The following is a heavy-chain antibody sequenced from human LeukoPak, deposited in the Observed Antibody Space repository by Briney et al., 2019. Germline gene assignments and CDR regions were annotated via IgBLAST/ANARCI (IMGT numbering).Heavy chain of an antibody. CDR2: IRDAGNNK. V-gene: IGHV3-30*02. Sequence: PGGSLRLSCVAAGFTFSRTDMHWVRQAPGKGPEWVSFIRDAGNNKYYADSVKGRFTISRDNAKKSLFLQMNSLRAEDTAVYYCASLGGGSTVTTYLNYWGQGTLVTVSS. D-gene: IGHD4-17*01. J-gene: IGHJ4*02. CDR1: GFTFSRTD. CDR3: ASLGGGSTVTTYLNY.